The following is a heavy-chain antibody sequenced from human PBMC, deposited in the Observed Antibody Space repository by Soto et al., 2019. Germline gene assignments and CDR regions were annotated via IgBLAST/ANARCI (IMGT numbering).Heavy chain of an antibody. V-gene: IGHV1-69*13. D-gene: IGHD6-6*01. CDR1: GGTFSRYA. J-gene: IGHJ5*02. CDR3: ARDGPLGIAARPTNWFDP. CDR2: IIPIFGTA. Sequence: GASVKVSCKASGGTFSRYAIILVRQAPGQGLEWMGGIIPIFGTANYAQKFQGRVTITADESTSTAYMELSSLRSEDAAVYYCARDGPLGIAARPTNWFDPWGQGTLVTVSS.